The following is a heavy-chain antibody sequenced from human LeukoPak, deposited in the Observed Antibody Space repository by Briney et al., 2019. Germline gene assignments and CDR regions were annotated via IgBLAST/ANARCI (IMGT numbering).Heavy chain of an antibody. V-gene: IGHV1-24*01. D-gene: IGHD3-10*01. CDR3: ATAKRSFGELLYFGY. CDR1: GYTLTELS. J-gene: IGHJ4*02. Sequence: ASVKVSCKVSGYTLTELSMHWVRQAPGKGLEWMGGFDPEDGETIYAQKFQGRVTMTEDTSTDTAYMELSSPRSEDTAVYYCATAKRSFGELLYFGYWGQGTLVTVFS. CDR2: FDPEDGET.